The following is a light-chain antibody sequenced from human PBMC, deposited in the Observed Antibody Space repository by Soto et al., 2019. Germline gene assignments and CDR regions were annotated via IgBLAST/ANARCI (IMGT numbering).Light chain of an antibody. CDR3: QQYSDWPLT. Sequence: EIVLTQSPVTLSLSPGERATLSCRASQSVTTFLAWYQQKPGQAPRLLIYDASKRATGIPARFSGSGSGTDFTLTISSLEPEDFAVYYCQQYSDWPLTFGGGTKVEIK. J-gene: IGKJ4*01. CDR1: QSVTTF. V-gene: IGKV3-11*01. CDR2: DAS.